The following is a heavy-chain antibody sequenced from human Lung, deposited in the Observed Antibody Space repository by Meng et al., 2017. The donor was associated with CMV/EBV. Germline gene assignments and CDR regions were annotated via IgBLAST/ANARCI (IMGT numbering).Heavy chain of an antibody. V-gene: IGHV3-23*01. J-gene: IGHJ4*02. CDR1: GFTFNTYA. Sequence: SXAASGFTFNTYAMTWVRQAPGRGLESVSIISGNGGVTYYADSVKGRFTISRGNSKNTVYLQMNSLRAEDTAVYYCAKDLRDIVVLVGARVHWGQGXLVTVSS. D-gene: IGHD2-15*01. CDR2: ISGNGGVT. CDR3: AKDLRDIVVLVGARVH.